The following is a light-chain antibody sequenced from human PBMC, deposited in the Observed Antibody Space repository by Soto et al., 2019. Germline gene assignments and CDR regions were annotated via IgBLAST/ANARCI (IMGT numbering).Light chain of an antibody. CDR1: QSLVYSDGNTY. CDR2: KVS. Sequence: VVMTLSPLSLPVTLGQPASISCRSSQSLVYSDGNTYLNWFHQRPGQSPRRLIYKVSNRDSGVPDRFSGSGSGTDFTLKISSVEAEDVGVYYCMQGTYWPRLTFGGGTTVDIK. CDR3: MQGTYWPRLT. V-gene: IGKV2-30*01. J-gene: IGKJ4*01.